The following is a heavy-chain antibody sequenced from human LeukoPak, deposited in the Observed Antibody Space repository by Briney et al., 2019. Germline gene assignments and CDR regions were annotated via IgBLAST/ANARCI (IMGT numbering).Heavy chain of an antibody. CDR1: GNSIANTFYY. CDR3: ARRQDGHDY. Sequence: SETLSLTCTVSGNSIANTFYYWSWLRQPAGKGLEWIGRIYTTGSTDYNPSLKSRVTISLDTSRNQFSLKLSSVAAADTAVYYCARRQDGHDYWGQGTLVTVSS. J-gene: IGHJ4*02. CDR2: IYTTGST. V-gene: IGHV4-61*02.